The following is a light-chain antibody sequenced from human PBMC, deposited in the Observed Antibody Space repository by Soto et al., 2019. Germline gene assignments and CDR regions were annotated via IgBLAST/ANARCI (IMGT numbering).Light chain of an antibody. V-gene: IGKV1-5*01. J-gene: IGKJ1*01. CDR1: QSISSW. CDR2: DAS. Sequence: DIQMTQSPSTLSGSIGDRVTITCRASQSISSWLAWYQQKPGKPPKLLIYDASTLESGVPSRFSGSGSGTEFSLTIGSLQPDDFATYYCQQYDSYSWTFGQGTKVEIK. CDR3: QQYDSYSWT.